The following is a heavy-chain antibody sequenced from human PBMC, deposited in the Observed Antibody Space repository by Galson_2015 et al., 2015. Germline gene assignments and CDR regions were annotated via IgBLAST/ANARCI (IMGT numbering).Heavy chain of an antibody. J-gene: IGHJ6*03. CDR1: GFTFSSYG. V-gene: IGHV3-33*01. D-gene: IGHD6-13*01. CDR3: ARQQLVPNYYYYYMDV. Sequence: SLRLSCAASGFTFSSYGMHWVRQAPGKGLEWVAVIWYDGSNKYYADSVKGRFTISRDNSKNTLYLQMNSLRAEDTAVYYCARQQLVPNYYYYYMDVWGKGTTVTVSS. CDR2: IWYDGSNK.